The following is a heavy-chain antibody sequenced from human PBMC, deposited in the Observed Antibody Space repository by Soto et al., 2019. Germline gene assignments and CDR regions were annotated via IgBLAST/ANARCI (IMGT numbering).Heavy chain of an antibody. Sequence: PPEILSLTCPVSAPSTGSQSSTWIRPLPGKGLEWIGYVYNSGSTNYNPSLKSRVTISEDTSKSQFSLKVNSMTAADTAVYYCARYRREAVAGYTLDNWGRGILVTVSS. CDR3: ARYRREAVAGYTLDN. D-gene: IGHD6-13*01. V-gene: IGHV4-59*11. CDR1: APSTGSQS. CDR2: VYNSGST. J-gene: IGHJ4*02.